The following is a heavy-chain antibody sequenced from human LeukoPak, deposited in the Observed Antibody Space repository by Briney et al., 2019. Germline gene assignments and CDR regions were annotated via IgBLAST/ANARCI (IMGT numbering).Heavy chain of an antibody. D-gene: IGHD2-15*01. J-gene: IGHJ6*03. Sequence: PGGSLRLSCAASGFTFSSYGMHWVRQAPGKGLEWVAFIWYDGSKKYYADSVKGRFTISRDNSKNTLYLQMNTLRAEDTAVYYCAKDRGGDCSGGRCYYYYYYMDVWGKGTTVTVSS. V-gene: IGHV3-30*02. CDR3: AKDRGGDCSGGRCYYYYYYMDV. CDR2: IWYDGSKK. CDR1: GFTFSSYG.